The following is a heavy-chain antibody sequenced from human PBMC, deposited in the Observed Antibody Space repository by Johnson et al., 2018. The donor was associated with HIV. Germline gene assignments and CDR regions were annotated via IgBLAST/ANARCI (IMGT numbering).Heavy chain of an antibody. Sequence: VQLVESGGGLIQPGGSLTLSCAASEFTFGSFPMHWVRQAPGKGLEWVAVISYDASNKYYADSLKGRFTISRDNSKNTLYLQMNSLRAEDTAVYYCARPYYVISDYYLYSFDIWGQGTMVAVSS. V-gene: IGHV3-30-3*01. CDR1: EFTFGSFP. J-gene: IGHJ3*02. D-gene: IGHD3-22*01. CDR3: ARPYYVISDYYLYSFDI. CDR2: ISYDASNK.